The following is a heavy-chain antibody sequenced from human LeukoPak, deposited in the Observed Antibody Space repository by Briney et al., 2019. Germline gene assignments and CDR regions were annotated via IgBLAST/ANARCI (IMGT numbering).Heavy chain of an antibody. V-gene: IGHV1-2*02. CDR3: ARPPTREAEGFDI. CDR1: GYTFSDLY. CDR2: INPDGGGT. D-gene: IGHD1-26*01. J-gene: IGHJ3*02. Sequence: ASVKVSCKASGYTFSDLYIHWVRQAPGQGLEWMGWINPDGGGTEFEQKFQDRVTVTRDTSTSTAFLEISGLTFDDTAVYYCARPPTREAEGFDIWGQGTMVIVSS.